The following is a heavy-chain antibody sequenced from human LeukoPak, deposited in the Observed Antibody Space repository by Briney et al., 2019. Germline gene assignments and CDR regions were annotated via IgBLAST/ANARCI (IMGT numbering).Heavy chain of an antibody. V-gene: IGHV3-23*01. CDR1: GFTLSSYA. CDR3: ARESPATTVVTYDAFDI. J-gene: IGHJ3*02. CDR2: LSGSGGST. Sequence: GGSLRLSCAASGFTLSSYAMSWVRQAPGKGLEWVSALSGSGGSTYYADSVKGRFTISRDNSKNSLYLQMNSLRAEDTAVYYCARESPATTVVTYDAFDIWGQGTMVTVSS. D-gene: IGHD4-23*01.